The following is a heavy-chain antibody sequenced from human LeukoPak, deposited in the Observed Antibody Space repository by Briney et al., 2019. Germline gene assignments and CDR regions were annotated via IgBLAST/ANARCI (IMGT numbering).Heavy chain of an antibody. CDR2: IYPGDSDT. CDR3: ARPAHCSSTSYYYPHAFDY. J-gene: IGHJ4*02. Sequence: GESLKISRKGSGYSFTSYWIGWVRQMPGKGLEWMGIIYPGDSDTRYSPSFQGQVTISADKSISTAYLQWSSLKASDTAMYYCARPAHCSSTSYYYPHAFDYWGQGTLVTVSS. D-gene: IGHD2-2*01. CDR1: GYSFTSYW. V-gene: IGHV5-51*01.